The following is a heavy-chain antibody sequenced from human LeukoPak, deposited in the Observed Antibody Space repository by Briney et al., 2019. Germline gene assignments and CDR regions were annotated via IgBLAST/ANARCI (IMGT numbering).Heavy chain of an antibody. CDR3: ARDFGYYGSGSYPDCFDY. D-gene: IGHD3-10*01. Sequence: GGSLRLSCTASGFTFSSYEMNWVRQAPGKGLEWVSYISTSDSTIYYADSVKGRFTISRDNAKNSLYLQMNSLRAEDTAIYYCARDFGYYGSGSYPDCFDYWGQGTLATVSS. J-gene: IGHJ4*02. V-gene: IGHV3-48*03. CDR1: GFTFSSYE. CDR2: ISTSDSTI.